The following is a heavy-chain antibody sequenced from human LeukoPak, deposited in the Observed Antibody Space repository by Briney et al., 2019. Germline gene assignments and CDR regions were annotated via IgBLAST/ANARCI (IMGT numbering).Heavy chain of an antibody. CDR1: GGSFSGYY. D-gene: IGHD3-10*01. CDR2: INHSGST. V-gene: IGHV4-34*01. J-gene: IGHJ4*02. Sequence: SETLSLTCAVYGGSFSGYYWSWIRQPPGKGLEWIGEINHSGSTNYNPSLKSRVTISVDTSKNQFSLKLSSVTAADTAVYYCARVLWFGEFTQSDYWGQGTLVTVSS. CDR3: ARVLWFGEFTQSDY.